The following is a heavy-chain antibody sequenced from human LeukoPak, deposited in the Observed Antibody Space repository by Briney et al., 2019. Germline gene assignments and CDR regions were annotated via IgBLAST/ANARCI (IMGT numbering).Heavy chain of an antibody. CDR2: IISSSSYI. V-gene: IGHV3-21*01. D-gene: IGHD3-22*01. CDR1: GFTFSSYS. CDR3: AREYYYDSSGYYGWFDP. J-gene: IGHJ5*02. Sequence: PGGFLRLSCAASGFTFSSYSMNWVRQAPGKGLEWVSSIISSSSYIYYADSVKGRFTISRDNAKNSLYLQMNSLRAEDTAVYYCAREYYYDSSGYYGWFDPWGQGTLVTVSS.